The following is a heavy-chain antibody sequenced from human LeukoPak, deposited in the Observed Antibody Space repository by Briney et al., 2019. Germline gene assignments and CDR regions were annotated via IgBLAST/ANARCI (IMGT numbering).Heavy chain of an antibody. CDR3: ARLDSSGYYFPGVSDY. Sequence: GGSLRLSCAASGFTFSSHSMNWVRQAPGKGLEWVSAISSSSTYIYYADSVKGRFTISRDNAKNSLFLQLDSLRAEDTAVYYCARLDSSGYYFPGVSDYWGQGTLVTVSS. CDR1: GFTFSSHS. J-gene: IGHJ4*02. V-gene: IGHV3-21*01. CDR2: ISSSSTYI. D-gene: IGHD3-22*01.